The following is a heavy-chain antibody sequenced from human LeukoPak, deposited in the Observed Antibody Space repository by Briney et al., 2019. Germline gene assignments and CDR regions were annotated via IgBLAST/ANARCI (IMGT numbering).Heavy chain of an antibody. CDR1: GFTISSYA. J-gene: IGHJ4*02. CDR3: AARAAVATIYY. Sequence: GGSLRLSCAASGFTISSYAMSWVCQAPGKGLEWVSAISASDDRTYYADSVKGRFTMSRDNSKNTLYLQMNSLRAEDTAVYYCAARAAVATIYYWGQGTLVTVSS. CDR2: ISASDDRT. V-gene: IGHV3-23*01. D-gene: IGHD6-13*01.